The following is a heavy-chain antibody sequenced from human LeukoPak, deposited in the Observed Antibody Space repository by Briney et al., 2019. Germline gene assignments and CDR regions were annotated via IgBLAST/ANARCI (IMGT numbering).Heavy chain of an antibody. CDR3: TTEGGSGWPYYFDY. D-gene: IGHD6-19*01. CDR2: IKSKTDGGTT. V-gene: IGHV3-15*01. CDR1: GFTFSNAW. Sequence: TAGSLRLSCAASGFTFSNAWMSWVRQAPGKGLEWVGRIKSKTDGGTTDYAAPVKGRFTISRDDSKNTLYLQMNSLKTEDTAVYYCTTEGGSGWPYYFDYWGQGTLVTVSS. J-gene: IGHJ4*02.